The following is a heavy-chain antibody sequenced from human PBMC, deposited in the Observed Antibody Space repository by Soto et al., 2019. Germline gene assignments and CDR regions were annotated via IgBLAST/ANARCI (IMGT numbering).Heavy chain of an antibody. V-gene: IGHV3-33*01. D-gene: IGHD2-15*01. Sequence: QVQLVESGGGVVQPGRSLRLSCAASGFTFSSYGMHWVRQAPGKGLEWVAVIWYDGSNKYYADSVKGRFTISRDNSKNTRYRQMNSLRAEDTAVYYCAREDIVVVVAASSLDVWGQGTTVTVSS. CDR3: AREDIVVVVAASSLDV. CDR1: GFTFSSYG. CDR2: IWYDGSNK. J-gene: IGHJ6*02.